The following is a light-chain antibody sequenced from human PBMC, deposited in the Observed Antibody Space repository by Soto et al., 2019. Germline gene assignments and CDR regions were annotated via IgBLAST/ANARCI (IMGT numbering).Light chain of an antibody. CDR3: QHYGSSIT. CDR1: QSVKSSY. J-gene: IGKJ5*01. V-gene: IGKV3-20*01. CDR2: GTS. Sequence: IVLTQSPGTLSLFSGDRATLPFRASQSVKSSYLAWYQHEPGQAPRLLIYGTSSRATGIPDRFSGSWSGTYFTLTISILDPEDFAFNYCQHYGSSITFGQGTRLEIK.